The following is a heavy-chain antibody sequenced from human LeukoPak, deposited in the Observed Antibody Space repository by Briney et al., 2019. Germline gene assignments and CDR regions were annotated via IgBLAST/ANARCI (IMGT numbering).Heavy chain of an antibody. Sequence: SVKVSCKAAGCTFSSHAITWVRQAPGQGLEWMGRIIPLLHMTNYAQKFQGRVTIVVDKSTSTAYMELNNLKSEDTAIYYCASGPRVDVWGQGTTVTVSS. CDR2: IIPLLHMT. CDR3: ASGPRVDV. V-gene: IGHV1-69*04. CDR1: GCTFSSHA. J-gene: IGHJ6*02.